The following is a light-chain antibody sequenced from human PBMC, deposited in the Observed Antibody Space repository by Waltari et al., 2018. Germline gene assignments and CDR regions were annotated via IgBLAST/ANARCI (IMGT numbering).Light chain of an antibody. V-gene: IGLV1-40*01. CDR1: SSNIGAGYE. Sequence: QSVLTQPPSVSGAPGQRVTISCTGSSSNIGAGYEVHWYQQLPGTAPKLLIYGTSTRPSGVPDRFSASKSGTSASLAITGLQAEDEADYYCQYFDSSLSGVVFGGGTKLTVL. CDR3: QYFDSSLSGVV. CDR2: GTS. J-gene: IGLJ2*01.